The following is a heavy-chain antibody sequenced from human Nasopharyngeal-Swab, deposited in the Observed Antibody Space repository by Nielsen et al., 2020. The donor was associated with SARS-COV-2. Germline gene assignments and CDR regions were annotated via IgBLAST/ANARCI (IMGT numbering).Heavy chain of an antibody. J-gene: IGHJ4*02. CDR2: ISSSSSYI. CDR3: ARVSSSGWDRGYFDY. D-gene: IGHD6-19*01. CDR1: GFTFSSYS. Sequence: GESLKISCAASGFTFSSYSMNWVRQAPGKGVEWVSSISSSSSYIYYADSVKGRFTISRDNAKNSLYLQMNSLRAEDTAVYYCARVSSSGWDRGYFDYGGQGTLVTVSS. V-gene: IGHV3-21*01.